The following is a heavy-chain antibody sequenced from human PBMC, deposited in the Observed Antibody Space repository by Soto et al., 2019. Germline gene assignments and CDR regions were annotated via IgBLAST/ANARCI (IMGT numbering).Heavy chain of an antibody. Sequence: EVQLLESGGGLVQPGGSLRLSCAASGFTFSSYAMSWVRQAPGKGLEWVSAISGSGGSTYYADSVKGRFTISRDNSKNTLYLQMNSLRAEDTAVYYCAKSIYSSGWTSYPAKTWYFDLWGRGTLVTVSS. D-gene: IGHD6-19*01. V-gene: IGHV3-23*01. CDR3: AKSIYSSGWTSYPAKTWYFDL. CDR1: GFTFSSYA. CDR2: ISGSGGST. J-gene: IGHJ2*01.